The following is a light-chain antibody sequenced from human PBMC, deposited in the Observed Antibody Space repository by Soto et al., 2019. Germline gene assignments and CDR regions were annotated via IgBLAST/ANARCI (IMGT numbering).Light chain of an antibody. CDR2: DAS. V-gene: IGKV3D-15*01. CDR1: QSVSSN. CDR3: QQYNNWPRT. Sequence: ILLTQSPATLSVSPGERATLSCRASQSVSSNLAWYQQKPGQAPRLLIYDASNRATGIPARFSGSGSGTEFTLTINSLQSEDFAVYYCQQYNNWPRTFGQGTKVDIK. J-gene: IGKJ1*01.